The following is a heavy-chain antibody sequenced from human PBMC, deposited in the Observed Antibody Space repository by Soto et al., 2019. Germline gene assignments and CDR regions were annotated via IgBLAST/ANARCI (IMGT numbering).Heavy chain of an antibody. J-gene: IGHJ5*02. V-gene: IGHV1-69*01. CDR3: ARGNSKIVVVTAMWA. Sequence: QVQLVQSGSEVKKPGSSVEVSCKASGGTFSSYAISWVRQAPGQGLEWMGGIIPIFGTANYAQKFQGRVTITADESTSTAYMELSSLRSEDTAVYYCARGNSKIVVVTAMWAWGLGTLVTVSS. CDR2: IIPIFGTA. D-gene: IGHD2-21*02. CDR1: GGTFSSYA.